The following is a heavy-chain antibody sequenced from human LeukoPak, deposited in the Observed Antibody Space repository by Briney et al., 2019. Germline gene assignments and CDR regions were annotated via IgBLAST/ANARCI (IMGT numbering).Heavy chain of an antibody. CDR3: ARDLGRSNSCPA. CDR1: GFTFSSYW. J-gene: IGHJ4*02. V-gene: IGHV3-74*01. Sequence: GGSLRLSCAASGFTFSSYWMHWVRLAAGKGLVWVSRISSDGSSTSYADSVKGRFTISRDNTKNTLFLQINSLRVEDTAVYYCARDLGRSNSCPAGAQGTLVTVSS. D-gene: IGHD6-13*01. CDR2: ISSDGSST.